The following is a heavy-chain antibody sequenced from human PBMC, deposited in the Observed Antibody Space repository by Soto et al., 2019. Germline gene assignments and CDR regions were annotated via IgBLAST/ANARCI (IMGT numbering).Heavy chain of an antibody. V-gene: IGHV1-69*13. Sequence: ASVKVSCKASGGTFSSYAISWVRQAPGQGLEWMGGIIPIFGTANYAQKFQGRVTITADESTSTAYMELSSLRSEDTAVYYCAKDSWGGTVSGWSHDSCGQGTLVSVSS. CDR3: AKDSWGGTVSGWSHDS. CDR1: GGTFSSYA. CDR2: IIPIFGTA. J-gene: IGHJ4*02. D-gene: IGHD6-19*01.